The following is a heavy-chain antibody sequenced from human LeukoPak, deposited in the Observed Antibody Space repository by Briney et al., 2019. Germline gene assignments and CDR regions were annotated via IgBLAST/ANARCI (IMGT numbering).Heavy chain of an antibody. V-gene: IGHV4-39*07. CDR1: GGSIRSTSYY. D-gene: IGHD2-2*01. Sequence: SETLSLTCTVSGGSIRSTSYYWGWIRQPPGKGLEWIGSIYYSGSTYYNPSLKSRVTISVDTSKNQFSLKLSSVTAADTAMYYCVKSNSRYQPWTLDIWGRGTMVTVSS. CDR2: IYYSGST. J-gene: IGHJ3*02. CDR3: VKSNSRYQPWTLDI.